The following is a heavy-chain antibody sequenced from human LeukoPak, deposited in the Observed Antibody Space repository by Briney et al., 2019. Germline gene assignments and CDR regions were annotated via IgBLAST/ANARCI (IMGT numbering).Heavy chain of an antibody. CDR1: GFTFSSYW. Sequence: PGGSLRLSCAASGFTFSSYWMHWVRQAPGKGLVWVSRINSDGSSTSYADSVKGRFTISRDNAKNTLYLQMNSLRAEDTAVYYCARRIKGSIAARASFDYWGQGTLVTVSS. D-gene: IGHD6-6*01. V-gene: IGHV3-74*01. J-gene: IGHJ4*02. CDR2: INSDGSST. CDR3: ARRIKGSIAARASFDY.